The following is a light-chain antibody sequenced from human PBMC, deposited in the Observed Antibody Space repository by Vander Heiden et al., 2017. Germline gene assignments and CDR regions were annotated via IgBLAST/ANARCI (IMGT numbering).Light chain of an antibody. CDR3: VLYMGSGISV. J-gene: IGLJ2*01. V-gene: IGLV8-61*01. Sequence: HTVVTQEPSFPVSPGRTVTLTCGLSSGSVSTNYYPSWYQQTPGQSPRTLIYSTNTRSSGVPDRFSGSILGNTAALTITGAQADDESDYYCVLYMGSGISVFGGGTKLTVL. CDR2: STN. CDR1: SGSVSTNYY.